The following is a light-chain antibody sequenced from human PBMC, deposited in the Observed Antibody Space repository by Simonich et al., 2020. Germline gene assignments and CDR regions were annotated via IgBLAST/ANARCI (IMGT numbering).Light chain of an antibody. Sequence: AIRMTQSPSSLSASTGDRVTITCRASQGISSYLAWYQQKPGKAPKCLIYAASTLQSWVPSRFSGSGSGTDFTLTISCLQSEDFATYYCQQYYSYPSTFGPGTKVDIK. CDR3: QQYYSYPST. J-gene: IGKJ3*01. CDR1: QGISSY. V-gene: IGKV1-8*01. CDR2: AAS.